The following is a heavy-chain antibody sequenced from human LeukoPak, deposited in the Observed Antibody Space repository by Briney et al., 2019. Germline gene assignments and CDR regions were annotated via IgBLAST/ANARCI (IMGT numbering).Heavy chain of an antibody. D-gene: IGHD5-12*01. CDR2: INPNSGGT. Sequence: GASVGVSCTASRYTVTRYDMHSVRQAAGQRVGWMGWINPNSGGTNYAQKFQGRVTMTRDTSISTAYMELSRLRADDTAVYYCARDPVATITEDLDYWGQGTLVTVSS. V-gene: IGHV1-2*02. CDR1: RYTVTRYD. CDR3: ARDPVATITEDLDY. J-gene: IGHJ4*02.